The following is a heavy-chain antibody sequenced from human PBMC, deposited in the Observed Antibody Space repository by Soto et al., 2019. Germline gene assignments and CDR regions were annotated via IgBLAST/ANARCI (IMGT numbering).Heavy chain of an antibody. CDR1: GDSVSSNSAA. D-gene: IGHD6-6*01. Sequence: PSQTLSLTCAISGDSVSSNSAAWNWIRQSPSRGLEWLGRTYYRSKWYNDYAVSVKSRITINPDTSKNQISLQLNSVTPEDTAVYYCARAPRVKPYSSSSNWFDPWGQGTLVTVSS. CDR3: ARAPRVKPYSSSSNWFDP. CDR2: TYYRSKWYN. J-gene: IGHJ5*02. V-gene: IGHV6-1*01.